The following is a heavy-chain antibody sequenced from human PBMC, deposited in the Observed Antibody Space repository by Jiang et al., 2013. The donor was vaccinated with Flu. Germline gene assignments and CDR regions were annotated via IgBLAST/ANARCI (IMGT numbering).Heavy chain of an antibody. J-gene: IGHJ4*02. CDR2: IATNTGDP. D-gene: IGHD4-17*01. CDR3: ARGGXDYDFDY. Sequence: LQSGSELKKPGASVRVSCKAFGYTFTTFAMNWVRQAPGQGPEWMGWIATNTGDPMYAQGFTGRFVFSLDTSASTAHLDISNLKTEDTAVYFCARGGXDYDFDYWGQGTLVTV. CDR1: GYTFTTFA. V-gene: IGHV7-4-1*02.